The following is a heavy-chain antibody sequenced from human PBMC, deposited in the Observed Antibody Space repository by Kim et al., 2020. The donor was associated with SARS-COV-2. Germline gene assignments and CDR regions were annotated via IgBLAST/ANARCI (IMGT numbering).Heavy chain of an antibody. D-gene: IGHD3-10*01. Sequence: QKFQGRVTSTRDTSASTAYMELSSLRSEDTAVYYCARALYYGSGFSYFDYWGQGTLVTVSS. J-gene: IGHJ4*02. CDR3: ARALYYGSGFSYFDY. V-gene: IGHV1-3*01.